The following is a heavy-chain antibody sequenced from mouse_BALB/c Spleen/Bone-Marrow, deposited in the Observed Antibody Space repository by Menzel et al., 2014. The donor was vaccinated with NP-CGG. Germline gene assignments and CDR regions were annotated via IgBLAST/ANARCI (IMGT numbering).Heavy chain of an antibody. CDR3: ARRITVLAPPAY. D-gene: IGHD1-1*01. CDR2: INPGSGGT. J-gene: IGHJ3*01. Sequence: QVQLQQSGAELVRPGTSVKVSCKASGYAFTNYLIEWVKQRPGQGLEWIGVINPGSGGTNYNEKLKGKATLTADKSSSTAYMQLSSLTSDDPAVYFCARRITVLAPPAYWGQGTLVTVSA. V-gene: IGHV1-54*01. CDR1: GYAFTNYL.